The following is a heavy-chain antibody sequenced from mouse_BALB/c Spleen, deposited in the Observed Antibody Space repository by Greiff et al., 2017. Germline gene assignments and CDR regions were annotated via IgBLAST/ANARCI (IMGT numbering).Heavy chain of an antibody. D-gene: IGHD1-1*02. V-gene: IGHV7-3*02. J-gene: IGHJ4*01. Sequence: EVKLEESGGGLVQPGGSLRLSCATSGFTFTDYYMSWVRQPPGKALEWLGFIRNKANGYTTEYSASVKGRFTISRYNSQSILYLQMNTLRAENSATDYCARARWYLYAMDYWGQGTSVTVSS. CDR2: IRNKANGYTT. CDR3: ARARWYLYAMDY. CDR1: GFTFTDYY.